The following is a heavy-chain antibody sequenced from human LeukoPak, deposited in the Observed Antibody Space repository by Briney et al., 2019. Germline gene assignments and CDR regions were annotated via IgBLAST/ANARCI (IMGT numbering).Heavy chain of an antibody. Sequence: SVKVSCKASGYTFTSYDIIWVRQASGQGLEWMGWMNPNSGHTGYAQKFQGRVTMTRTTSISTAYMELTSLTSEDSAVYYCARSIVGVRKRNDYWGQGTLVTVSS. CDR3: ARSIVGVRKRNDY. D-gene: IGHD1-26*01. J-gene: IGHJ4*02. CDR2: MNPNSGHT. CDR1: GYTFTSYD. V-gene: IGHV1-8*01.